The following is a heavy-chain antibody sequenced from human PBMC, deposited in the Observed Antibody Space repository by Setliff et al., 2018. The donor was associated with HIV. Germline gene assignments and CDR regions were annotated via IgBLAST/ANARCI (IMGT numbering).Heavy chain of an antibody. CDR1: GGSINSRTHY. J-gene: IGHJ6*02. CDR3: ATQTRYCSSTSCLDYYYYGMDV. V-gene: IGHV4-39*07. CDR2: IYHSGST. Sequence: SETLSLTCNVSGGSINSRTHYWGWIRQPPGKGLEWIGNIYHSGSTYYNPSLKSRVTISVDTSKNQFSLKLSSVTAADTAVYYCATQTRYCSSTSCLDYYYYGMDVWGQGTTVTVSS. D-gene: IGHD2-2*01.